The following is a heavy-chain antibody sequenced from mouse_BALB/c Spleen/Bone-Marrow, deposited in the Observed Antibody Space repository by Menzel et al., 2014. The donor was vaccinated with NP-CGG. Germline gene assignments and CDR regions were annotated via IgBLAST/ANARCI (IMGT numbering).Heavy chain of an antibody. V-gene: IGHV1-4*01. J-gene: IGHJ3*01. D-gene: IGHD2-14*01. CDR1: GYTFTSYT. Sequence: QVQLQQSGAELARPGASVKMSCKASGYTFTSYTMHWVKPRPGQGLEWIGYINPSSGYTNYNQKFKVKATLTADKSSSTAYMQLSSLTSEDSAVYYCARAAYYRYDEGAWFAYWGQGALVTVSA. CDR3: ARAAYYRYDEGAWFAY. CDR2: INPSSGYT.